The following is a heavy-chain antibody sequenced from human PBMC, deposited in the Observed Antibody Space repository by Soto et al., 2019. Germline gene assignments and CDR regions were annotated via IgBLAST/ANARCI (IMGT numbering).Heavy chain of an antibody. J-gene: IGHJ5*02. D-gene: IGHD3-16*02. V-gene: IGHV1-69*02. CDR1: GGTFSSYT. CDR2: IIPILGIA. CDR3: ARGGNGINYIWGSYRSPPPYNWFDP. Sequence: SVKVSCKASGGTFSSYTISWVRQAPGQGLEWMGRIIPILGIANYAQKLQGRVTITADKSTSTAYMELSSLRSEDTAVYYCARGGNGINYIWGSYRSPPPYNWFDPWGQGTLVTVSS.